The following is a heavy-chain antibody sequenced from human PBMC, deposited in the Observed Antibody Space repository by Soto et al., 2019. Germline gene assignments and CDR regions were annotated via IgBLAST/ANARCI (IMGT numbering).Heavy chain of an antibody. V-gene: IGHV3-48*01. CDR2: ISSSGSNI. J-gene: IGHJ4*02. CDR1: GFIFSSYS. Sequence: GGSLRLSCAASGFIFSSYSMNWVRQAPGKGLEWVSYISSSGSNIYYADSVKGRFTISRDNAKNSLYLQMNSLRAEDTAVYYCARDSIETTVTTFDYWGQGTLVTVSS. CDR3: ARDSIETTVTTFDY. D-gene: IGHD4-17*01.